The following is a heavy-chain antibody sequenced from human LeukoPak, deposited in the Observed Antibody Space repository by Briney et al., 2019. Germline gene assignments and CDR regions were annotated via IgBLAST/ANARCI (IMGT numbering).Heavy chain of an antibody. J-gene: IGHJ4*02. CDR3: AALGYYDFWSAFDY. Sequence: GGSLRLSCAASGFTFSSYGMHWVRQAPGKGLEWVAFIRYDGSNKYYADSVKGRFTISRDNSKNTLYLQMSSLRAEDTAVYYCAALGYYDFWSAFDYWGQGTLVTVSS. CDR1: GFTFSSYG. D-gene: IGHD3-3*01. CDR2: IRYDGSNK. V-gene: IGHV3-30*02.